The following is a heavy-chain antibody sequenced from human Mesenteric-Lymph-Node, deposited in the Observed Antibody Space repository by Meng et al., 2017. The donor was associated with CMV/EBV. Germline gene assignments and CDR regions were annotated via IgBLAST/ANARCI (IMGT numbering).Heavy chain of an antibody. CDR2: ISGSGGST. J-gene: IGHJ6*02. CDR1: GFKFDDYA. CDR3: AKDAYGAYYYYGMDV. V-gene: IGHV3-23*01. D-gene: IGHD4-17*01. Sequence: GGSLRLSCAASGFKFDDYAMHWVRQAPGKGLEWVSAISGSGGSTYYADSVKGRFTISRDNSKNTLYLQMNSLRAEDTAVYYCAKDAYGAYYYYGMDVWGQGTTVTVSS.